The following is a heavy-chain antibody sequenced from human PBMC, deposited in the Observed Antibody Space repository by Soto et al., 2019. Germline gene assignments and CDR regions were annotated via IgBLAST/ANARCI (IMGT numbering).Heavy chain of an antibody. CDR3: AKRSGYQEAAYLDY. CDR1: GFTFSSYG. J-gene: IGHJ4*02. D-gene: IGHD5-12*01. V-gene: IGHV3-33*06. Sequence: QVQLVESGGGVVQPGRSLRLSCAASGFTFSSYGMHWVRQAPGKGLEWVAVIWYDGDSTYYADSVKGRFTISRDNSKNTLYLQMTSLRAEDTAVYYCAKRSGYQEAAYLDYWGQGTLVTVSS. CDR2: IWYDGDST.